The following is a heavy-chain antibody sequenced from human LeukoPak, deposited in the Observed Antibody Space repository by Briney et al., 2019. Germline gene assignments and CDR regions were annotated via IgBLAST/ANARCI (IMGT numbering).Heavy chain of an antibody. Sequence: PGESLKISCKGSGYSFTSYWISWVRQMPGKGLEWMGRIDPSDSYTNYSPSFQGHVTISADKSISTAYLQWSSLKASDTAMYYRARDVVGSGSYFNYWGQGTLGTVYS. CDR3: ARDVVGSGSYFNY. V-gene: IGHV5-10-1*01. CDR2: IDPSDSYT. CDR1: GYSFTSYW. J-gene: IGHJ4*02. D-gene: IGHD3-10*01.